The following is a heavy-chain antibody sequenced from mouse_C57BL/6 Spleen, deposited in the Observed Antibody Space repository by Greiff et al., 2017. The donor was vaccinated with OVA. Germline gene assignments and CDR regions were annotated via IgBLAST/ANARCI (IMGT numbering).Heavy chain of an antibody. CDR1: GYTFTSYG. CDR3: APRYDDYDPWFAY. V-gene: IGHV1-81*01. CDR2: IYPRSGNT. Sequence: VQLQQSGAELARPGASVKLSCKASGYTFTSYGISWVKQRTGQGLEWIGEIYPRSGNTYYNEKVKGKATLTADKSSSTAYMELRSLPSDDSAVYFCAPRYDDYDPWFAYWGQGTLVTVSA. J-gene: IGHJ3*01. D-gene: IGHD2-4*01.